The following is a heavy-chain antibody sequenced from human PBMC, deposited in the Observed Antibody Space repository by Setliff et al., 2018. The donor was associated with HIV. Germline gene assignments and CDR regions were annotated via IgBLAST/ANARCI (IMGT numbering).Heavy chain of an antibody. CDR2: INWNGGST. Sequence: GGSLRLSCAVSGFTFEDYGMSWVRQAPGKGLEWVSGINWNGGSTGYVDSVKGRFTISRDNAKNSLYLQMNSLRTEDMALYYCVRDKWLVPDTFDIWGQGTMVTVSS. D-gene: IGHD6-19*01. CDR3: VRDKWLVPDTFDI. CDR1: GFTFEDYG. V-gene: IGHV3-20*04. J-gene: IGHJ3*02.